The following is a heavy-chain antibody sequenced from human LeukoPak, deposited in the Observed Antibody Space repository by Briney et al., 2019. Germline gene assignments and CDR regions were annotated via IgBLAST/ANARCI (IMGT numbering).Heavy chain of an antibody. CDR2: INPNSGGT. Sequence: ASVKVSCKTSGGTFTSYAITWVRQAPGQGLEWMGWINPNSGGTNYAQKFQGRVAMTRDTSISTAYMELSRLRSDDTAVYYCARAPYGDYVPWGQGTMVTVSS. CDR3: ARAPYGDYVP. D-gene: IGHD4-17*01. V-gene: IGHV1-2*02. CDR1: GGTFTSYA. J-gene: IGHJ3*01.